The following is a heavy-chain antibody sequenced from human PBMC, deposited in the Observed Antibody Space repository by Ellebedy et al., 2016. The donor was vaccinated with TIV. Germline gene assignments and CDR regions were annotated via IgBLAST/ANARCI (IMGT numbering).Heavy chain of an antibody. CDR2: ISSSGSTI. Sequence: PGGSLRLSCAASGFTFSSYEMNWVRQAPGKGLEWVSYISSSGSTIYYADSAKGRFTISRDNAKNSLYLQMNSLRAEDTAVYYCARDIHYYDSSGYYFWFDPWGQGTLVTVSS. CDR1: GFTFSSYE. CDR3: ARDIHYYDSSGYYFWFDP. J-gene: IGHJ5*02. D-gene: IGHD3-22*01. V-gene: IGHV3-48*03.